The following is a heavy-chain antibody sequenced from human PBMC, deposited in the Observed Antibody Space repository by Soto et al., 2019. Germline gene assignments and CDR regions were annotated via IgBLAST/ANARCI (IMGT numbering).Heavy chain of an antibody. J-gene: IGHJ6*02. V-gene: IGHV1-69*01. CDR3: AEELLGPGALLLGYYGMDV. D-gene: IGHD1-26*01. Sequence: QVQLVQSGAEVKKPGSSVKVSCKASGGTFSSYAISWVRQAPGQGLEWMGGIIPIFGTANYAQKFQGRVTITADESTSTAYMELSSLRSEDTDVYYCAEELLGPGALLLGYYGMDVWGQGTTVTVSS. CDR2: IIPIFGTA. CDR1: GGTFSSYA.